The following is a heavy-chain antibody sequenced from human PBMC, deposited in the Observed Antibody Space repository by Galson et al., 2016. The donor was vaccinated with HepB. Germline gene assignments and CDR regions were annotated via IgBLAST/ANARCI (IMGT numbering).Heavy chain of an antibody. CDR3: AKGRADYDDAFNV. V-gene: IGHV3-11*01. CDR1: GNSLSNYY. J-gene: IGHJ3*01. Sequence: SLRLSCAASGNSLSNYYMSWIRQAPGRGLEWVAYISSTVSGRSTYYADSVRGRFTISRDNADKTLYLHMSSLRADDTAVYYCAKGRADYDDAFNVWGRGTLVTVSS. D-gene: IGHD3-16*01. CDR2: ISSTVSGRST.